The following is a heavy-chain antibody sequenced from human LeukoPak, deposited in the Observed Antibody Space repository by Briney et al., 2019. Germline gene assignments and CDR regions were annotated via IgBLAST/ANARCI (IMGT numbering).Heavy chain of an antibody. D-gene: IGHD3-3*01. J-gene: IGHJ6*02. Sequence: SQTLSLTCTVSGGSISSGSYYWSWIRQPAGKGLEWIGRIYTSGSTNYNPSLKSRVTISVDTSKNQFSLKLSSVAAADTAVYYWGGLSITIIGAYYYGMDVWGQGTTVTVSS. CDR3: GGLSITIIGAYYYGMDV. CDR2: IYTSGST. V-gene: IGHV4-61*02. CDR1: GGSISSGSYY.